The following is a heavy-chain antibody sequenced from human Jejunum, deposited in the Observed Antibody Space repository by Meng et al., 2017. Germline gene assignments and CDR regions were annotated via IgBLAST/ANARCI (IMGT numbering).Heavy chain of an antibody. CDR3: ARASGRYDDTSD. J-gene: IGHJ4*02. CDR2: IKEDGSEK. D-gene: IGHD3-9*01. CDR1: GFMSGSYW. V-gene: IGHV3-7*01. Sequence: GESLKISCEASGFMSGSYWMSWVRQAPGKGLEWVANIKEDGSEKSYVDSVTGRFTISRDNAKNSLYLQMNSLRAEDTAIYYCARASGRYDDTSDWGQGTLVTVSS.